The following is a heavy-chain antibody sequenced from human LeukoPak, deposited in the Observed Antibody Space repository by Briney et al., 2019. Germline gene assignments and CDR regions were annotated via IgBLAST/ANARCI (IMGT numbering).Heavy chain of an antibody. J-gene: IGHJ1*01. D-gene: IGHD3-22*01. V-gene: IGHV1-3*04. CDR1: GGTFSSYA. Sequence: GASVKVSCKASGGTFSSYAISWVRQAPGQRLEWMGWINTGNGNTKSSQKFQDRVTLTRDTSASTAYMELNSLDSEDTAVYYCARVPLSDASGHYYPHWGQGTLVTVSS. CDR2: INTGNGNT. CDR3: ARVPLSDASGHYYPH.